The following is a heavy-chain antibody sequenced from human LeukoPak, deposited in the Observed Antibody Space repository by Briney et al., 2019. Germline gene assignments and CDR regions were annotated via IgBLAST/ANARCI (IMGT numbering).Heavy chain of an antibody. Sequence: GGSLRLSCAASRFTFSSYSMNWVRQVPGRGLEWVSTISSRGDSTYVADSVKGRFTISRDNSKNSLYLQMNTVRAEDAAVYYCVKGPRPDITVAHTVENWGQGTLVTVSS. J-gene: IGHJ4*02. CDR1: RFTFSSYS. D-gene: IGHD6-19*01. CDR3: VKGPRPDITVAHTVEN. V-gene: IGHV3-23*01. CDR2: ISSRGDST.